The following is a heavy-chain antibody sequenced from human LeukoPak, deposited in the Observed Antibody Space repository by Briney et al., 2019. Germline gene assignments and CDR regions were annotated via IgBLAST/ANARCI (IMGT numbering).Heavy chain of an antibody. CDR2: INHSGST. CDR3: ARSTALDCSSTSCYTADY. CDR1: GGSFSGYY. D-gene: IGHD2-2*02. Sequence: PSETLSLTCAVYGGSFSGYYWSWIRQPPGKGLEWIGEINHSGSTNYIPSLKSRVTISVDTSKNQFSLKLSSVTAADTAVYYCARSTALDCSSTSCYTADYWGQGTLVTVSS. J-gene: IGHJ4*02. V-gene: IGHV4-34*01.